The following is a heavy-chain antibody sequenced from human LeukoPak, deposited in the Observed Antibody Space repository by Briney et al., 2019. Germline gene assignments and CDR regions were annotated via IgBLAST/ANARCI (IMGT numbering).Heavy chain of an antibody. D-gene: IGHD4-17*01. CDR2: ISWNSGSI. J-gene: IGHJ4*02. CDR1: GFTFDDYA. Sequence: GGSLRLSRAASGFTFDDYAMHWVRQAPGKGLEGVSGISWNSGSIGYSDSVKGRFTISRDNAKNSLYLQMNSLRAEDTALYYCAKQPTSAVTTGYYFDYWGQGTLVTVSS. CDR3: AKQPTSAVTTGYYFDY. V-gene: IGHV3-9*01.